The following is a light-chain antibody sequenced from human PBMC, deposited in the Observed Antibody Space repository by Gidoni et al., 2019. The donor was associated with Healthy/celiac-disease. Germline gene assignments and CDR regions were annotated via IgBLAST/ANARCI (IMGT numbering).Light chain of an antibody. J-gene: IGLJ1*01. Sequence: QSALTPPASASGSPGQSTTISCTGTSSDVGGYNYVAWYQQHPGKAPKLMIYEVSNRPSGVSNRFSGSKSGNTASLTISGLQAEDEADYYCSSYTSSSTPYVFGTGTKVTVL. V-gene: IGLV2-14*01. CDR1: SSDVGGYNY. CDR2: EVS. CDR3: SSYTSSSTPYV.